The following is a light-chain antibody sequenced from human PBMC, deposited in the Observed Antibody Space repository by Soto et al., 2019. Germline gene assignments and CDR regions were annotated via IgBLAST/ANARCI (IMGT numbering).Light chain of an antibody. CDR2: KVY. J-gene: IGKJ3*01. Sequence: DVVMTQSPLSLPVTLGQPASISCRSSQSLVYNDGNTVLRWFQQRPGQSPRRLIYKVYNRDSGVPDRFSGSGSGTDFTLKITRVEAEDVGVYYCMQGTHWPPIFGPGTKVDIK. V-gene: IGKV2-30*01. CDR3: MQGTHWPPI. CDR1: QSLVYNDGNTV.